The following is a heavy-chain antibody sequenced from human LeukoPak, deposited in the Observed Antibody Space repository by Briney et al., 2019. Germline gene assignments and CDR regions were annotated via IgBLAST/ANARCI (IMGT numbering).Heavy chain of an antibody. D-gene: IGHD6-13*01. CDR1: GFAPSTYA. V-gene: IGHV3-64D*06. CDR3: LKGSQGPIWQQLGPDH. Sequence: GGSLRLSCLATGFAPSTYAMHWVRQPPGNGLEHVSTISTDGRNTYYADSVKGRSTISRDTSKKTLHLQMSSMRGDDTAVYYCLKGSQGPIWQQLGPDHWGQGTQVTVSS. J-gene: IGHJ4*02. CDR2: ISTDGRNT.